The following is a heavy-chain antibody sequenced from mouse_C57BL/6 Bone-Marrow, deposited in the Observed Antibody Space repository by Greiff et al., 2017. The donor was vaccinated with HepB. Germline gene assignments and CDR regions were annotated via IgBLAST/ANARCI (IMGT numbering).Heavy chain of an antibody. V-gene: IGHV5-6*01. J-gene: IGHJ2*01. Sequence: EVQRVESGGDLVKPGGSLKLSCAASGFTFSSYGMSWVRQTPDKRLEWVATISSGGSYTYYPDSVKGRFTISRDNAKNTLYLQMSSLKSEDTAMYYCARHSITTVEVFDYWGQGTTLTVSS. CDR1: GFTFSSYG. CDR2: ISSGGSYT. D-gene: IGHD1-1*01. CDR3: ARHSITTVEVFDY.